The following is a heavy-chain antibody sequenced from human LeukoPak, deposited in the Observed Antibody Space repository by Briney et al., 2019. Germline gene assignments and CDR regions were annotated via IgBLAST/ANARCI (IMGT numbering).Heavy chain of an antibody. CDR1: GFTFDHYG. V-gene: IGHV3-20*04. CDR3: ARGPSVDP. J-gene: IGHJ5*02. CDR2: INWNGGST. Sequence: PGGSLRLSCAASGFTFDHYGMSWVSQAPGKGIEWVAGINWNGGSTGYADSVKGRSTISRDNAKNPPYLRINSLRAEDTALYYCARGPSVDPWGQGTLVTVSS.